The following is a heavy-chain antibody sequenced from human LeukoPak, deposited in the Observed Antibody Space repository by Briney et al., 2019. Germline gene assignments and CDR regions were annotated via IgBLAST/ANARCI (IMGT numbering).Heavy chain of an antibody. CDR1: GYTFTSYA. V-gene: IGHV1-3*01. D-gene: IGHD2-2*01. Sequence: ASVKVSCKASGYTFTSYAMHWVRQAPGQRLELMGWINAGNGNTKYTQKFQGRVTITRDTSASTAYMELSSLRSEDTAVYYCARATYYCSRTNCYGATYFDYWGQGTLVTVSP. CDR2: INAGNGNT. CDR3: ARATYYCSRTNCYGATYFDY. J-gene: IGHJ4*02.